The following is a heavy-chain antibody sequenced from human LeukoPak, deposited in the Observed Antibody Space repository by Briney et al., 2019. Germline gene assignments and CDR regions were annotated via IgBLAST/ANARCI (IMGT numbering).Heavy chain of an antibody. J-gene: IGHJ6*02. D-gene: IGHD6-19*01. Sequence: ASVKVSCKASGYTFTSYGISWVRQAPGQGLEWMGWISAYNGNTNYAQKLQGRVTMTTDTSTSTAYMELRSLRSDDTAVYYCARVLAVGGTLHYYYGLDVWGQGTTVTVSS. V-gene: IGHV1-18*01. CDR1: GYTFTSYG. CDR2: ISAYNGNT. CDR3: ARVLAVGGTLHYYYGLDV.